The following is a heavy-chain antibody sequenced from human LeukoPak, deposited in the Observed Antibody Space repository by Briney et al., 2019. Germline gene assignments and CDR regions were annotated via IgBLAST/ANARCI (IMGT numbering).Heavy chain of an antibody. Sequence: GGSLRLSCAASGFTFDDYAMHWVRQAPGKGLEWVSGISWNSGSICYADSVKGRFTISRDNAKNSLYLQMNSLRAEDTALYYCAKDINLGTYYDFWSGYHDAFDIWGQGTMVTVSS. J-gene: IGHJ3*02. CDR1: GFTFDDYA. D-gene: IGHD3-3*01. CDR2: ISWNSGSI. V-gene: IGHV3-9*01. CDR3: AKDINLGTYYDFWSGYHDAFDI.